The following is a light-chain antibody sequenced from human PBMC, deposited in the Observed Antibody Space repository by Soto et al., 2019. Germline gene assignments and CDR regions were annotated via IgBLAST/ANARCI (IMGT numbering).Light chain of an antibody. V-gene: IGLV1-47*02. CDR1: SSNIGSNY. J-gene: IGLJ1*01. CDR3: AAWDDSLSGRV. Sequence: QSVLTQPPAGSGTPGQRVTSSCSGSSSNIGSNYVYWYQQLPGTAPKLLIYSNNQRPSGVPDRFSGSKSGTSASLAISGLRSEDEADYYCAAWDDSLSGRVFGTGTKLTVL. CDR2: SNN.